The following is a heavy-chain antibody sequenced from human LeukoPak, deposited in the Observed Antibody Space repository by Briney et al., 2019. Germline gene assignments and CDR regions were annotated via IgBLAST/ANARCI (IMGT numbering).Heavy chain of an antibody. CDR2: IHYTGST. CDR1: GGSISSFY. CDR3: ARRNLWLSIDY. V-gene: IGHV4-59*12. J-gene: IGHJ4*02. Sequence: SETLSLTCTVSGGSISSFYWSWIRQPPGKGLEWIGYIHYTGSTNYNSSLKSRVTISVDTSKNQFSLKLSSVTAADTAVYYCARRNLWLSIDYWGQGTLVTVSS. D-gene: IGHD1-14*01.